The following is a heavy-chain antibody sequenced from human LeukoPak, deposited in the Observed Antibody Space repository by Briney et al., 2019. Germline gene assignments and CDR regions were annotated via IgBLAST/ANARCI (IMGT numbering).Heavy chain of an antibody. V-gene: IGHV3-30*03. Sequence: GGSLRLSCATSGFNFSDSRMTWVRQAPGKGLEWVSVISYEGTNKYYADSLEGRFTISRDNSKNTLYLQMSSLRAEDTAVYYCARPGAPFGGVVAIDYWGQGTLVTVSS. CDR1: GFNFSDSR. D-gene: IGHD3-16*02. CDR2: ISYEGTNK. J-gene: IGHJ4*02. CDR3: ARPGAPFGGVVAIDY.